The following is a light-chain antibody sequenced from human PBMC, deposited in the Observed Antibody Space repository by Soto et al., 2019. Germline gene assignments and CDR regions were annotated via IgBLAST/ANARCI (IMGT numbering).Light chain of an antibody. CDR1: QSINSW. Sequence: DIQMSQSPSTLSASVGDRVTITCRASQSINSWLAWYQQKPGKVPKLLIYDATSLESGVPSRFSGSGSGTEFTLTISSLQPDDLATYYCQQYNSYGLTFGGGTKVEVK. J-gene: IGKJ4*01. CDR2: DAT. CDR3: QQYNSYGLT. V-gene: IGKV1-5*01.